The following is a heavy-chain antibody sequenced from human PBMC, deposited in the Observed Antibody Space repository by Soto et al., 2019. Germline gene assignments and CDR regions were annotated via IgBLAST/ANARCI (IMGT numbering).Heavy chain of an antibody. CDR2: IYYSGST. CDR3: VRGDYFYLVDV. CDR1: GGSISSYY. D-gene: IGHD4-17*01. V-gene: IGHV4-59*08. Sequence: SETLSLTCTVSGGSISSYYWSWIRQPPGKGLEWIGYIYYSGSTNYNPSLKSRVTISVDTSKNQFSLKLSSVTAADTAVYYCVRGDYFYLVDVWGKGTTVTVSS. J-gene: IGHJ6*04.